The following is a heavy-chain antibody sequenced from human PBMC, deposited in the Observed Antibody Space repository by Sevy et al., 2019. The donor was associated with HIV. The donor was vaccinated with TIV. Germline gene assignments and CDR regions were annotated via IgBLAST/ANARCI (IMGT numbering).Heavy chain of an antibody. D-gene: IGHD2-15*01. CDR1: GFTFSKYS. J-gene: IGHJ4*02. CDR2: IKQDGSKN. CDR3: AREGAGGFDY. V-gene: IGHV3-7*01. Sequence: GGSLRLSCAASGFTFSKYSMSWVRQAPGKGLQWVANIKQDGSKNEFVDSVKGRFTISRDNPKNSLYLQMNSLRAEDTAVYYCAREGAGGFDYWGQGTLVTVSS.